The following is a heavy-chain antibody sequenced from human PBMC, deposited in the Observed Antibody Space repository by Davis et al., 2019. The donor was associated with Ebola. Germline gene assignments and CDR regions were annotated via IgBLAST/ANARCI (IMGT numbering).Heavy chain of an antibody. CDR2: IVVVSGNT. J-gene: IGHJ2*01. D-gene: IGHD2-2*01. V-gene: IGHV1-58*01. CDR1: GFTFTSSA. CDR3: AADGPRYCSSTSCHAWGFDL. Sequence: AASVKVSCKASGFTFTSSAVQWVRQARGQRFEWIGWIVVVSGNTNYAQKFQERVTITRDMSTSTAYMELSSLRSEDTAVYYCAADGPRYCSSTSCHAWGFDLWGRGTLVTVSS.